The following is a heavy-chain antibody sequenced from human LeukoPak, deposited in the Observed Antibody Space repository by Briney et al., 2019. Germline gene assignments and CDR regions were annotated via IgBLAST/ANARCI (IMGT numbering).Heavy chain of an antibody. J-gene: IGHJ4*02. Sequence: PGGPLRPSCAASGFTFSSYDMHWVRQATGKGLEWVSAIGTAGDTYYPGSVKGRFTISRENAKNSLYLQMNSLRAGDTAVYYCAREAAGHFDYWGQGTLVTVSS. D-gene: IGHD6-13*01. CDR3: AREAAGHFDY. CDR1: GFTFSSYD. CDR2: IGTAGDT. V-gene: IGHV3-13*01.